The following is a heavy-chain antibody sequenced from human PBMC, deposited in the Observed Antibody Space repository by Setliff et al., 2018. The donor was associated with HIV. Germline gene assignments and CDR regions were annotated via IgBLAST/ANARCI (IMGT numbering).Heavy chain of an antibody. CDR1: GYSMSSGYY. CDR2: VYHTGST. V-gene: IGHV4-38-2*02. CDR3: ARDRRDDYYLTAYFDS. D-gene: IGHD1-26*01. J-gene: IGHJ4*02. Sequence: LSLTCGVSGYSMSSGYYWGWIRQPPGKGLEWIGNVYHTGSTYYNPSLKSRVTISVDTSKNQFSLKLSSVTATDTAVYYCARDRRDDYYLTAYFDSLGQGTVVTVS.